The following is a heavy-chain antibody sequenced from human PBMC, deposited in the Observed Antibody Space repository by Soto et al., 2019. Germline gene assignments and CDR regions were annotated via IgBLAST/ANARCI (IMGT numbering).Heavy chain of an antibody. CDR1: GFTFSSYS. CDR2: ISSSSSTI. D-gene: IGHD3-3*01. V-gene: IGHV3-48*02. Sequence: GGSLRLSCAASGFTFSSYSMNWVRQAPGKGLEWVSYISSSSSTIYYADSVKGRFTISRDNAKNSLYLQMNSLRDEDTAVYYCARVAGSITIFGWEVSDYYGMDVWGQGTTVTVSS. J-gene: IGHJ6*02. CDR3: ARVAGSITIFGWEVSDYYGMDV.